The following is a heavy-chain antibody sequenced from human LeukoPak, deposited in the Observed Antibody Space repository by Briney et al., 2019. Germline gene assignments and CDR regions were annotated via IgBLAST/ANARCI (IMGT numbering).Heavy chain of an antibody. J-gene: IGHJ4*02. D-gene: IGHD4-17*01. CDR1: SGSLSVYY. CDR2: INQSGST. CDR3: ARGDLTTVTAFDY. V-gene: IGHV4-34*01. Sequence: SETLSLTCAVYSGSLSVYYWSWIRQPPGKGLEWIGEINQSGSTNYNPSHKSRVTMSVDASKNQFSLKLSTVSASDTAVYYCARGDLTTVTAFDYWGQGTLVTVSS.